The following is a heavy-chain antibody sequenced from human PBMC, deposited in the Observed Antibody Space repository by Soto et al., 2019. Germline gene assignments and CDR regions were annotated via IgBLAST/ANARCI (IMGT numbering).Heavy chain of an antibody. CDR3: ATGEHYSGRIFDY. D-gene: IGHD1-26*01. CDR1: GDRVSSNSAG. Sequence: SQTLSLTCAITGDRVSSNSAGWSWVRQSPSGGLEWLGRTYYRSKWYYEYAVSVRGRFTVNPDRSKSQYSLQLNAVTPEETAAYFCATGEHYSGRIFDYWGQGTLVTVSS. V-gene: IGHV6-1*01. CDR2: TYYRSKWYY. J-gene: IGHJ4*01.